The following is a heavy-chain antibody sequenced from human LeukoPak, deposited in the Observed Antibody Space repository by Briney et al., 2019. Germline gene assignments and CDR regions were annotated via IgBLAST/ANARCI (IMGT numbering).Heavy chain of an antibody. CDR3: AKEHMITFGGVIVPSDY. D-gene: IGHD3-16*02. J-gene: IGHJ4*02. Sequence: PGGSLRLSCAASGFTFSSYEMNWVRQAPGKGLEWVSYISSSGSTIYYADSVKGRFTISRDNSKNTLYLQMNSLRAEDTAVYYCAKEHMITFGGVIVPSDYWGQGTLVTVSS. V-gene: IGHV3-48*03. CDR2: ISSSGSTI. CDR1: GFTFSSYE.